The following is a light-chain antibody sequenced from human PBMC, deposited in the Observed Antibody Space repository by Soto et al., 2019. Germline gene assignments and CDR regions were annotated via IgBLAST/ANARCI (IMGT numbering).Light chain of an antibody. CDR2: GDN. Sequence: SLLTQPPPVSGAPGQRITLSCTGGSSNIGAGYDVHWYRQLPGTAPKLLIYGDNNRPSGVPDRFSASKSGTSASLAITGLQAEDEADYYCQSYDNTLSRLFGTGTKVTVL. CDR1: SSNIGAGYD. J-gene: IGLJ1*01. CDR3: QSYDNTLSRL. V-gene: IGLV1-40*01.